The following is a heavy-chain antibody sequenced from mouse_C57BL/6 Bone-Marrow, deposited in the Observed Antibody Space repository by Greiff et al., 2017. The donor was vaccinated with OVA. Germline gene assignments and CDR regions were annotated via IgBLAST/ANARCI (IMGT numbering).Heavy chain of an antibody. CDR2: IHPNSGST. D-gene: IGHD3-2*02. J-gene: IGHJ4*01. CDR3: ARSAQATDYAMDY. Sequence: QVQLQQPGAELVKPGASVKLSCKASGYTFTSYWMHWVKQRPGQGLEWIGMIHPNSGSTNYNEKFKSKATLTVDKSSSTAYMQLSSLTSEDSAVYYCARSAQATDYAMDYWGQGTSVTVSS. CDR1: GYTFTSYW. V-gene: IGHV1-64*01.